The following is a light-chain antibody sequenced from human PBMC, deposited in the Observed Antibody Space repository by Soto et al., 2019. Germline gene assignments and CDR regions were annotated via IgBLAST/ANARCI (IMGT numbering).Light chain of an antibody. CDR1: SPNIGAGYD. Sequence: QSVLTQPPSVSGAPGQRVTISCTGSSPNIGAGYDVHWYQQLPGTAPKLLIYGNSNRPSGVPDRFSGSKSGTSASLAITGLQAEDEADYYCQSYDSSLSGYVFGTGTKVPS. J-gene: IGLJ1*01. CDR2: GNS. CDR3: QSYDSSLSGYV. V-gene: IGLV1-40*01.